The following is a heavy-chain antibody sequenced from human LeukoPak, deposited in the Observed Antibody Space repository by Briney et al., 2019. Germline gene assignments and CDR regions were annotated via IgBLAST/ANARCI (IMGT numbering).Heavy chain of an antibody. CDR1: GFTFSSYA. D-gene: IGHD3-9*01. Sequence: QTGGSLRLSCAASGFTFSSYAMRWVRQAPGKGREWVSANSGSGGSTYYADSVKGRFTISRDNSKNTLYLQMNSLRAEDTAVYYCAKRGVTGYKEVFDYWGQGTLVTVSS. V-gene: IGHV3-23*01. CDR2: NSGSGGST. CDR3: AKRGVTGYKEVFDY. J-gene: IGHJ4*02.